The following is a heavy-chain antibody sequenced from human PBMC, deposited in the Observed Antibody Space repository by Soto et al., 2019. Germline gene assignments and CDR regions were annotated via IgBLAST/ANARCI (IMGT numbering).Heavy chain of an antibody. Sequence: QMQQQESGPGLVKPSESLSLTCTVSGGSISNYYCSWIRQPPGKGLEWIGYIYYSGSTNYNPSLKSRVTISVDTSKNQFSLKLSSVTAADTAVYYCARAGAATLSDYWGQGTLVTVSS. D-gene: IGHD2-15*01. V-gene: IGHV4-59*01. CDR2: IYYSGST. CDR1: GGSISNYY. J-gene: IGHJ4*02. CDR3: ARAGAATLSDY.